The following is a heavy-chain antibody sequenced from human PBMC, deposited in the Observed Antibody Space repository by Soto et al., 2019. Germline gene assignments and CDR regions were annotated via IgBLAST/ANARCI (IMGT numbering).Heavy chain of an antibody. CDR1: GISFFSSA. D-gene: IGHD1-7*01. V-gene: IGHV3-23*01. J-gene: IGHJ4*02. CDR3: AKNQERELPRVIDF. CDR2: ISGRAEKT. Sequence: EVQLLESGGGLVQPGGSLRLSCAASGISFFSSAMSWVRQTPGGGLEWVSSISGRAEKTYYADSVRGRFTISRDRSKNTLYLQMSSLRAEDTALYYCAKNQERELPRVIDFWGQGTLVTVSS.